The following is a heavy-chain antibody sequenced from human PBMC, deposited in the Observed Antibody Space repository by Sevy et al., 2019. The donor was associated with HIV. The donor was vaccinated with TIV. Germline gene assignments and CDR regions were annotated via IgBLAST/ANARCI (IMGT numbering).Heavy chain of an antibody. Sequence: SETLSLTCVVSGGSFSGYFWSWIRQPPGKGLEWIGEINHSGSTNYNPSLKGRVTISVDTSKNQFSLKLISVTAADTAVYYCAREGGDYDILTGYSPRYGMDVWGQGTTVTVSS. CDR2: INHSGST. V-gene: IGHV4-34*01. D-gene: IGHD3-9*01. CDR1: GGSFSGYF. CDR3: AREGGDYDILTGYSPRYGMDV. J-gene: IGHJ6*02.